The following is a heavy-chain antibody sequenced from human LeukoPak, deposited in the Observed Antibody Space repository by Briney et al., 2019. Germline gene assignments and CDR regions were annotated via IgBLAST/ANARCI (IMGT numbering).Heavy chain of an antibody. V-gene: IGHV3-48*03. J-gene: IGHJ4*02. Sequence: GGSLRLSCAASGFTFSSYEMNWVRQAPGKGLGWVSFISSSGNTIYYADSVKGRFIISRDNAKNSLYLQMNSLRAEDTAVYYCGRGRLVAVWGQGTLVTVSS. CDR1: GFTFSSYE. CDR2: ISSSGNTI. CDR3: GRGRLVAV. D-gene: IGHD5-12*01.